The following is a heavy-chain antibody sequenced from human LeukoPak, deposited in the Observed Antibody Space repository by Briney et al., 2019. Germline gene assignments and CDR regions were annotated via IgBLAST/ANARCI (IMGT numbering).Heavy chain of an antibody. D-gene: IGHD3-16*01. J-gene: IGHJ3*02. Sequence: KASETLSLTCSVSGGSISSYYWSWIRQPAGKGLEWIGRIYTSGSTNYNPSLKSRVTMSVDTSKDQISLNLSSVTAADTAVYYCARDYLGFRAFDIWGQGTMITVSS. CDR2: IYTSGST. V-gene: IGHV4-4*07. CDR3: ARDYLGFRAFDI. CDR1: GGSISSYY.